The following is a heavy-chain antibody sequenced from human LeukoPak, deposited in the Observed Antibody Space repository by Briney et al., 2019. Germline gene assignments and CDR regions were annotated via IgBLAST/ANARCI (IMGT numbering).Heavy chain of an antibody. CDR3: ARQGDYYDSSGYPPLLIDY. D-gene: IGHD3-22*01. Sequence: SQTLSLTCTVSGGSISGADYYWSWIRQPPGKGLEWIGYIYYTGSSYYNPSLKSRVTISVDTSKNQFSLKLSSVTAADTAVYYCARQGDYYDSSGYPPLLIDYWGQGTLVTVSS. CDR2: IYYTGSS. V-gene: IGHV4-30-4*01. CDR1: GGSISGADYY. J-gene: IGHJ4*02.